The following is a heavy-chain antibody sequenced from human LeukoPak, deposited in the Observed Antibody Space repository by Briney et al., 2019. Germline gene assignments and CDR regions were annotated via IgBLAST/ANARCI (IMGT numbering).Heavy chain of an antibody. V-gene: IGHV1-8*01. CDR3: ERARDGYNWD. J-gene: IGHJ4*02. Sequence: ASVQDSCKASGYTFTSYDINWVRQPTGQEVEWMGWMNPNSGNTGYAQKFQGRVTMNRNTSISTAYMELSSLRSEDTAVYYCERARDGYNWDWGKGTLVTVSS. CDR1: GYTFTSYD. CDR2: MNPNSGNT. D-gene: IGHD5-24*01.